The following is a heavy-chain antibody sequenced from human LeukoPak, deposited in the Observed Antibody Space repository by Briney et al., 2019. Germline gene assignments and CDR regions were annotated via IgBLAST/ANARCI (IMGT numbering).Heavy chain of an antibody. V-gene: IGHV1-18*01. Sequence: ASVKVSCKASGYTFTSYGISWVRQAPGQGLEWMGWISAYNGNTNYAQKLQGRVTMTTDPSTSTAYMELRSLRSDDTAVYYCARVKKARGIAAAGTGDYWGQGTLVTVSS. D-gene: IGHD6-13*01. CDR1: GYTFTSYG. CDR2: ISAYNGNT. J-gene: IGHJ4*02. CDR3: ARVKKARGIAAAGTGDY.